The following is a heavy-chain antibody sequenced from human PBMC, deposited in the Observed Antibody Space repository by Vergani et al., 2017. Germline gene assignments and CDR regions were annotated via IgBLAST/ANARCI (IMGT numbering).Heavy chain of an antibody. CDR3: ARDGVVEWELPWGGFDY. Sequence: EVQLVESGGGLIQPGGSLRLSCAASGFTFSSYSMNWVRQAPGKGLEWVSYISSSSSTIYYADSVKGRFTISRDNAKNSLYLQMNSLRAEDTAVYYCARDGVVEWELPWGGFDYWGQGTLVTVSS. CDR1: GFTFSSYS. V-gene: IGHV3-48*01. CDR2: ISSSSSTI. J-gene: IGHJ4*02. D-gene: IGHD1-26*01.